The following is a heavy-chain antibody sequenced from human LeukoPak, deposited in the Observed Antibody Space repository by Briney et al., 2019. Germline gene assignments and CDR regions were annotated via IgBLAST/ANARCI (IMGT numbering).Heavy chain of an antibody. Sequence: GASVKVSCKASGYTFTSYGISWVRQAPGQGLEWMGWISAYNGNTNYAQKLQGRVTMTTDTSTSTAYMELRSLRSDDTAVYYCATAVAAAMSTLGFDYWGQGNLVTVSS. CDR1: GYTFTSYG. J-gene: IGHJ4*02. CDR2: ISAYNGNT. CDR3: ATAVAAAMSTLGFDY. D-gene: IGHD2-2*01. V-gene: IGHV1-18*01.